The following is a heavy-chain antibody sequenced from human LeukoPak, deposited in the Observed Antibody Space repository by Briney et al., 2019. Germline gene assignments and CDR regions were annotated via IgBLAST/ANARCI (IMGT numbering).Heavy chain of an antibody. J-gene: IGHJ4*02. Sequence: PGGSLRLSCAASGFTFSTYGMHWVRQAPGKGLEWVAFIRYDGTNKYYADSVKGRFTISRDNSKNTLYLQMNSLRAEDTAVYYCARDNMPFDFWSGYDDYWGQGTLVTVSS. CDR2: IRYDGTNK. V-gene: IGHV3-30*02. CDR1: GFTFSTYG. CDR3: ARDNMPFDFWSGYDDY. D-gene: IGHD3-3*01.